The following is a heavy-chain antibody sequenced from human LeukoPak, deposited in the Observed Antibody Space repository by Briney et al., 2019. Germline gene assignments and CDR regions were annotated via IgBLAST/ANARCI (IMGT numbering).Heavy chain of an antibody. V-gene: IGHV4-34*01. D-gene: IGHD6-13*01. CDR1: GGSFSGYY. J-gene: IGHJ6*03. Sequence: SETLSLTCAVYGGSFSGYYWSWIRQPPGKGLEWIGEINHSGSTNYNPSLKSRVTISVDTSKNQFSLKLSSVTAADTAVYYCARRGYSSSWYVPYYYYYMDVWGKGTTVTISS. CDR3: ARRGYSSSWYVPYYYYYMDV. CDR2: INHSGST.